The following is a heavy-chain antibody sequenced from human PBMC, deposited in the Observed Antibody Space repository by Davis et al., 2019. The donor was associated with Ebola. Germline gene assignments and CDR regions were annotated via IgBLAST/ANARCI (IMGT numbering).Heavy chain of an antibody. Sequence: PGGSLRLSCTVSGVSISSYYWSRIRQPPGKGLEWIGYIYYSGSTNYNPSLKSRVTISVDTSKNQVSLKLSSVTAADTAVYYCARDISTTVSAFDIWGQGTMVTVSS. CDR2: IYYSGST. J-gene: IGHJ3*02. CDR3: ARDISTTVSAFDI. CDR1: GVSISSYY. D-gene: IGHD2/OR15-2a*01. V-gene: IGHV4-59*01.